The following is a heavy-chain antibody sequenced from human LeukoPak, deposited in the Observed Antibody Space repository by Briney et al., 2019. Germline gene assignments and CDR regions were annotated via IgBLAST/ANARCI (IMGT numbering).Heavy chain of an antibody. V-gene: IGHV3-33*01. Sequence: PGGSLRLSCAASGFTFSNYGMHWVRQAPGKGLEWVAVIWYDGSNIYYADSVKGRFTISRENSKNTLYLQMDSLRAEDTAIYYCASDHGAYWGQGTLVTVSS. CDR1: GFTFSNYG. CDR3: ASDHGAY. D-gene: IGHD1-26*01. J-gene: IGHJ4*02. CDR2: IWYDGSNI.